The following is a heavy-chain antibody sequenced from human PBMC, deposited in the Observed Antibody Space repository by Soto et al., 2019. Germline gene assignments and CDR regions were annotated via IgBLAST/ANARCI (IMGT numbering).Heavy chain of an antibody. CDR1: GGSVSGGGYY. D-gene: IGHD3-22*01. Sequence: SETLSLTCTVSGGSVSGGGYYWNWIRQHPGKGLEWIGYIYYSGSTSYNPSLKSRVTISVDTSKNQFSLKLSSVTAADTAVYYCARDVGHYYDSSGFDYWGQGTIVTVS. CDR3: ARDVGHYYDSSGFDY. CDR2: IYYSGST. V-gene: IGHV4-31*03. J-gene: IGHJ4*02.